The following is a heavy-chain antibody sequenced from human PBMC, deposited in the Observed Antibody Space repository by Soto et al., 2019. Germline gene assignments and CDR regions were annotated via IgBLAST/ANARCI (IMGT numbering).Heavy chain of an antibody. J-gene: IGHJ5*02. V-gene: IGHV3-48*01. CDR1: GFTFSSYN. Sequence: TGGSLRLSCAASGFTFSSYNMNWVRQAPGKGLEWVSYFSSSSGTIYYADSVKGRFTISRDNAKNSLYLQMNSLRAEDTAVYYCAREGDSSGWYNWFDPWGQGTLVTVSS. D-gene: IGHD3-22*01. CDR2: FSSSSGTI. CDR3: AREGDSSGWYNWFDP.